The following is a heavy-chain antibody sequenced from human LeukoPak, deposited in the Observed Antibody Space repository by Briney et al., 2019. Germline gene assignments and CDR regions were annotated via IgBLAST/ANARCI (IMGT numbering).Heavy chain of an antibody. J-gene: IGHJ4*02. D-gene: IGHD3-3*01. V-gene: IGHV4-61*08. CDR3: ARGGDFWSGFESSYFDY. Sequence: SETLSLTCGVSGGSISSGGFSWSWIRQPPGKGLKWIGYIYYSGSTNYNPSLKSRVTISVDTSKNQFSLKLSSVTAADTAVYYCARGGDFWSGFESSYFDYWGQGTLVTVSS. CDR2: IYYSGST. CDR1: GGSISSGGFS.